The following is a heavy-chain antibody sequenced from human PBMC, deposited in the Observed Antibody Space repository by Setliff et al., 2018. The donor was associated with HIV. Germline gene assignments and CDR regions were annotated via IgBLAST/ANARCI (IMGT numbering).Heavy chain of an antibody. CDR2: LSSSRSTI. CDR3: ARSRAAGFDY. Sequence: GGSLRLSCAASGFTFSSYSMNWVRQAPGKGLEWVSYLSSSRSTICYADSVKGRFTIYRDNAKNSLYLQMNSLRAEDTAVYYCARSRAAGFDYWGQGTLVTVSS. CDR1: GFTFSSYS. D-gene: IGHD6-13*01. V-gene: IGHV3-48*01. J-gene: IGHJ4*02.